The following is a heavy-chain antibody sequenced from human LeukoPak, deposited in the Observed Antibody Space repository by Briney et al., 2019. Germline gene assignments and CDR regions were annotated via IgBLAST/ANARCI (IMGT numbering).Heavy chain of an antibody. CDR1: GGSISSYY. CDR2: IYYSGST. D-gene: IGHD6-19*01. Sequence: TSETLSLTCTVSGGSISSYYWSWIRQPPGKGLEGIGYIYYSGSTNYNPSLKSRVTISVDTSKNQFSLKLSSVTAADTAVYYCARRGSSGWYNDYWGQGTLVTVSS. J-gene: IGHJ4*02. CDR3: ARRGSSGWYNDY. V-gene: IGHV4-59*08.